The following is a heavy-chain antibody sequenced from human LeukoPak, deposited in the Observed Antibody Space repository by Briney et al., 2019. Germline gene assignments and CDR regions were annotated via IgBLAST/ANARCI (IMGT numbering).Heavy chain of an antibody. Sequence: ASVKVSCKASGYTFTSYGISWVRQAPGQGLEWMGWISAYNGNTNYAQKFQGRVTMTRDTSISTAYMELSRLRSDDTAVYYCARGGDPHYGMDVWGQGTTVTVSS. CDR3: ARGGDPHYGMDV. V-gene: IGHV1-18*01. CDR2: ISAYNGNT. CDR1: GYTFTSYG. J-gene: IGHJ6*02. D-gene: IGHD2-21*01.